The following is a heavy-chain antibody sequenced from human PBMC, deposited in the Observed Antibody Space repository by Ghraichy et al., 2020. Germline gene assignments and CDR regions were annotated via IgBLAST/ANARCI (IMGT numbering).Heavy chain of an antibody. D-gene: IGHD5-18*01. J-gene: IGHJ5*02. V-gene: IGHV3-53*01. CDR2: IYSGGST. CDR1: GFTVSSNY. CDR3: ASFPPRGVIDTAMVP. Sequence: GGSLRLSCAASGFTVSSNYMSWVRQAPGKGLEWVSVIYSGGSTYYADSVKGRFTISRDNSKNTLYLQMNSLRAEDTAVYYCASFPPRGVIDTAMVPWGQGTLVTVSS.